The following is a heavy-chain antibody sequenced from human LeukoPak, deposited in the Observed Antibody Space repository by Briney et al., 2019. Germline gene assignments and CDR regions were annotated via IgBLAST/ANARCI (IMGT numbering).Heavy chain of an antibody. J-gene: IGHJ3*02. D-gene: IGHD2-2*01. CDR2: INPNSGGT. CDR3: ARDGIVVVPAVTYAFDI. V-gene: IGHV1-2*02. CDR1: GYTFTGYY. Sequence: ASVKVSCKASGYTFTGYYMHWVRQAPGQGLEWMGWINPNSGGTNYAQKFQGRVTMTRDTSISTAYMELSRLRSDDTAVYYCARDGIVVVPAVTYAFDIWGQGTMVTVSS.